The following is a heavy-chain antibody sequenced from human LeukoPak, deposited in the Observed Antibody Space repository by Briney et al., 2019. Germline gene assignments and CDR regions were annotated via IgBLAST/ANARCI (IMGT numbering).Heavy chain of an antibody. J-gene: IGHJ4*02. CDR3: AREKDNYADF. CDR1: GFAFPILA. Sequence: GGSLRLSCAASGFAFPILAMGWDRQAPGRGLEWVSVISDRGDLTYYADSVKGRFTISRDSPKNTLYLQMNSLRAEDTALYYCAREKDNYADFWGQGTLVTVSS. V-gene: IGHV3-23*01. CDR2: ISDRGDLT.